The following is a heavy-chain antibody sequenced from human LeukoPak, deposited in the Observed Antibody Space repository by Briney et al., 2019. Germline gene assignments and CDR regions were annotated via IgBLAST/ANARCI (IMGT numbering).Heavy chain of an antibody. CDR2: IRYDGSNK. CDR3: ARVRGSGWYMSGEEFDY. D-gene: IGHD6-13*01. Sequence: GGSLRLSCAASGFTFSSYVMHWVRQAPGKGLEWVAFIRYDGSNKYYADSVKGRFTTSRDNAKNSLYLQMNSLRAEDTALYYCARVRGSGWYMSGEEFDYWGQGTLVTVSS. J-gene: IGHJ4*02. CDR1: GFTFSSYV. V-gene: IGHV3-30*02.